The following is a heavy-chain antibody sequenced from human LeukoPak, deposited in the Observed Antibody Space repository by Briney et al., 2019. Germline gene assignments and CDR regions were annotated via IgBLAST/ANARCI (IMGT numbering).Heavy chain of an antibody. CDR2: INHSGST. D-gene: IGHD2-2*01. CDR3: ASSPDIVVVPAAPGHFDY. Sequence: SETLSLTCAVYGGSFSGYYWSWIRQPPGKGLEWIGEINHSGSTNYNPSLKSRVTISVDTSKNQFSLKLSSVTAADTAVYYCASSPDIVVVPAAPGHFDYWGQGTLVTVSS. CDR1: GGSFSGYY. V-gene: IGHV4-34*01. J-gene: IGHJ4*02.